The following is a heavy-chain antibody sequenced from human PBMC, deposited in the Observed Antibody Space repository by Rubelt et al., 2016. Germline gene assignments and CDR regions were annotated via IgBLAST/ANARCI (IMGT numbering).Heavy chain of an antibody. CDR3: ARMVNDFWSGYHNWFDP. CDR1: GYTFTSYD. J-gene: IGHJ5*02. CDR2: MNPNSGNT. V-gene: IGHV1-8*01. Sequence: QVRLVQSGAEVKKPGASVKVSCKASGYTFTSYDINWVRQATGQGLEWMGWMNPNSGNTGYAQKFQGRVTMTRNTSISTAYMELSSLRSEDTAVYYCARMVNDFWSGYHNWFDPWGQGTLVTVSS. D-gene: IGHD3-3*01.